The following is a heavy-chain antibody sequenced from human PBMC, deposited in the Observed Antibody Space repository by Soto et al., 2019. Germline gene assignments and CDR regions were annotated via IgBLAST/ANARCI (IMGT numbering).Heavy chain of an antibody. Sequence: LRLSCAASGFTFSSYAMSWVRQAPGKGLEWVSAISGSGGSTYYADSVKGRFTISRDNSKNTLYLQMNSLRAEDTAVYYCAKALFSSYYYYGMDVWGQGTTVTVS. CDR2: ISGSGGST. CDR3: AKALFSSYYYYGMDV. V-gene: IGHV3-23*01. J-gene: IGHJ6*02. CDR1: GFTFSSYA. D-gene: IGHD6-6*01.